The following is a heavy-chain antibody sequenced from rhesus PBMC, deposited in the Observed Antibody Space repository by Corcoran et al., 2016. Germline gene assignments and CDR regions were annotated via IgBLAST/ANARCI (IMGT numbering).Heavy chain of an antibody. CDR2: ISNGGGST. D-gene: IGHD1-26*01. Sequence: EVQLVESGGGLVQPGGSLRLSCAASGFTFSSYGMSWVRQPPGKGLEWVSYISNGGGSTYYADSVKGRCTISKDNSKNTLSLQMNSLRAEDTAVYYCAKRGATEGGIDYWGQGVLVTVSS. V-gene: IGHV3S5*01. CDR3: AKRGATEGGIDY. CDR1: GFTFSSYG. J-gene: IGHJ4*01.